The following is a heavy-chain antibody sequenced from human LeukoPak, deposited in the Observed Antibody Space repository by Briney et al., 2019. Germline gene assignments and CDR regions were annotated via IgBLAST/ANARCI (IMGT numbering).Heavy chain of an antibody. Sequence: SETLSLTCTISGGSVSDYYWSWIRQPAGKGLEWIGRIYTSGSTNYNPSLKSRVTMSVDTSKNQFSLNLNSVTAADTAVYYCARGRTTVTRAFDYWGQGTLVTVSS. CDR2: IYTSGST. D-gene: IGHD4-17*01. J-gene: IGHJ4*02. CDR1: GGSVSDYY. V-gene: IGHV4-4*07. CDR3: ARGRTTVTRAFDY.